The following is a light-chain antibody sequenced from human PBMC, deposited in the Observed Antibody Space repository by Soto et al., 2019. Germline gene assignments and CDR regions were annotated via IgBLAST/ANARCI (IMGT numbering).Light chain of an antibody. Sequence: DIQMTQSPSSVSASVGDRVVITCRASQDISNYLAWYQQKPGDAPELLIYAASRLKRGVPSRFSSSGSGTEFNLIIDSLQPEDFATYYCQQADIFPLTFGGGTKVEI. CDR3: QQADIFPLT. J-gene: IGKJ4*01. V-gene: IGKV1-12*01. CDR1: QDISNY. CDR2: AAS.